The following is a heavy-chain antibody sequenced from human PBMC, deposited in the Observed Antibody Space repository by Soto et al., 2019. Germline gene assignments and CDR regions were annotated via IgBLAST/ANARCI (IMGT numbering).Heavy chain of an antibody. CDR2: IYYSGST. V-gene: IGHV4-31*03. J-gene: IGHJ4*02. D-gene: IGHD2-15*01. Sequence: QVQLQESGPGLVKPSQTLSLTCTVSGGSISSGGYYWSWIRQHPGKGLEWIGYIYYSGSTYYNPSLQSRVTISVDTSKIQFSLKLSSVTGADTAVYYCAGSYCSGGSCYFFGRSFDYWGQGTLVTVSS. CDR1: GGSISSGGYY. CDR3: AGSYCSGGSCYFFGRSFDY.